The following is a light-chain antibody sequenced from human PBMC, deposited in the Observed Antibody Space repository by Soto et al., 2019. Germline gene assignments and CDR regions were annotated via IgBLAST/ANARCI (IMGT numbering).Light chain of an antibody. CDR3: QQRNSWPLT. V-gene: IGKV3-15*01. CDR2: GAS. CDR1: QSISSN. Sequence: ETVMTQSPATLSVSPGERATLSCRASQSISSNLAWYQQKPGQAPRLLIYGASTRATGIPARFSGSGSGTDFTLTISSLEPEDFAAYYCQQRNSWPLTFGGGTKVDIK. J-gene: IGKJ4*01.